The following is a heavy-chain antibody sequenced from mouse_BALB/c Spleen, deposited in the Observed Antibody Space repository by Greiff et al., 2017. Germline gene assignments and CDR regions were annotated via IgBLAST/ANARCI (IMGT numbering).Heavy chain of an antibody. CDR2: INPYNDGT. J-gene: IGHJ4*01. CDR3: AKGGGDYAMDY. CDR1: GYTFTSYV. Sequence: VQLQQSGPELVKPGASVKMSCKASGYTFTSYVMHWVKQKPGQGLEWIGYINPYNDGTKYNEKFKGKATLTSDKSSNTAYMELSSLTSEDSAVFFFAKGGGDYAMDYWGQGTSVTVSS. V-gene: IGHV1-14*01.